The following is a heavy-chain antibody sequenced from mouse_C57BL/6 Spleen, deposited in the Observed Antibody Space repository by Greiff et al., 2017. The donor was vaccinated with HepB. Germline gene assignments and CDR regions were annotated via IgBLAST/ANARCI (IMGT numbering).Heavy chain of an antibody. D-gene: IGHD1-1*01. CDR3: AFTTVVALYYYAMDY. CDR1: GYTFTSYW. V-gene: IGHV1-64*01. Sequence: VQLQQPGAELVKPGASVKLSCKASGYTFTSYWMHWVKQRPGQGLEWIGMIHPNSGSTNYNEKFKSKATLTVDKSSSTAYMQRSSLTSEDSAVYYCAFTTVVALYYYAMDYWGQGTSVTVSS. J-gene: IGHJ4*01. CDR2: IHPNSGST.